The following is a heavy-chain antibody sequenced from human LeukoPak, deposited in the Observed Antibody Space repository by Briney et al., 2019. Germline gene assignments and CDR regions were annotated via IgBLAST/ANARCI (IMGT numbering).Heavy chain of an antibody. J-gene: IGHJ4*02. D-gene: IGHD6-19*01. CDR3: ARDYSGWYYFDY. CDR1: GYTFTSYY. V-gene: IGHV1-46*01. Sequence: ASVKVSCKASGYTFTSYYMHWGRQAPGQGLEGMGIINPSGVSTSYAQKFQGRVTVTRDTSTSTVYMELSSLRSEDTAVYYCARDYSGWYYFDYWGQGTLVTVSS. CDR2: INPSGVST.